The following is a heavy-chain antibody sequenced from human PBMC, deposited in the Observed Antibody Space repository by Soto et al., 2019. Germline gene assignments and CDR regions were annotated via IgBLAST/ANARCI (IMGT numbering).Heavy chain of an antibody. D-gene: IGHD2-15*01. CDR2: ISAYNGNT. V-gene: IGHV1-18*01. CDR1: GYTFTSYG. Sequence: ASVKVSCKASGYTFTSYGISWVRQAPGEGLEWMGWISAYNGNTNYAQKFQGRVTMTTDTSTSTAYMELRSLRSDDTAVYYCARVYCSVGSCFRGGYDVFDICGRGT. CDR3: ARVYCSVGSCFRGGYDVFDI. J-gene: IGHJ3*02.